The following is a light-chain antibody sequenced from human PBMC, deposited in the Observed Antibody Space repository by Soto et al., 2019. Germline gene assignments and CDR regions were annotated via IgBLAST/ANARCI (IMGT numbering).Light chain of an antibody. CDR2: DAS. CDR3: QHRSNWPLS. CDR1: QSVSSY. J-gene: IGKJ4*01. V-gene: IGKV3-11*01. Sequence: EIVLTQSPATLSLSPGERATLSCRASQSVSSYLAWYQQKPGQAPRLLIYDASNRATGITASFSGSGSGTDFTLANISLEPEDVAVYYCQHRSNWPLSFGGSTKVEIQ.